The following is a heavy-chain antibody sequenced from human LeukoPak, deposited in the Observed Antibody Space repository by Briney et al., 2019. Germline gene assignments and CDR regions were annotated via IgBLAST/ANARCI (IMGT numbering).Heavy chain of an antibody. V-gene: IGHV3-48*04. CDR3: ARYTGIAAAGTS. Sequence: WGSLSLSCAASGFSFSSYWMNWVRQAPGKGLEWVSYISSSGSTIYYADSVKGRFTISRDNAKNSLYLQMNSLRAEDTAVYYCARYTGIAAAGTSWGQGTLVTVSS. J-gene: IGHJ5*02. D-gene: IGHD6-13*01. CDR1: GFSFSSYW. CDR2: ISSSGSTI.